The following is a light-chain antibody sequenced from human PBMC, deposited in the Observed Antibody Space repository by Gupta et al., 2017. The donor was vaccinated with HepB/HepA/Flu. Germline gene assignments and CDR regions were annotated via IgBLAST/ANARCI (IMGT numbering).Light chain of an antibody. J-gene: IGLJ2*01. CDR3: NSRDSSGNHPVV. CDR1: SLRSYY. Sequence: SGQAVRISCQGDSLRSYYASWYQQKPGQAPVLVIYGKNNRPSGIPDRFSGSSSGNTASLTITGAQAEDEADYYCNSRDSSGNHPVVFGGGTKLTVL. CDR2: GKN. V-gene: IGLV3-19*01.